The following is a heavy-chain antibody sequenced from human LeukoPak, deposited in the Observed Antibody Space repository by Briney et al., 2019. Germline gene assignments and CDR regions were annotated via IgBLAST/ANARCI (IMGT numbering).Heavy chain of an antibody. Sequence: GGSLRLSCAASGFTFSSYATSWVRQAPGKGLEWVSAISGSGGSTYYADSVKGRFTISRDNSKNTLYPQMNSLRADDTAVYYCAKEIAVAGTSSDYWGQGTLVTVSS. CDR2: ISGSGGST. V-gene: IGHV3-23*01. CDR1: GFTFSSYA. CDR3: AKEIAVAGTSSDY. J-gene: IGHJ4*02. D-gene: IGHD6-19*01.